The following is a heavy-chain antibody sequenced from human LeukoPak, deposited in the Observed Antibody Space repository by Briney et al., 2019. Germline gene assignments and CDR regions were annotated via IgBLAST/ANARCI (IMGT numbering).Heavy chain of an antibody. J-gene: IGHJ3*02. CDR2: IGIRGDT. Sequence: GGYLRLSCAASGFTFIDYDMHWVRQVIGKGLEWVSAIGIRGDTHYSGSVKGRFTIYRDNAKNSLYLQMNSLRAEDTAVYYCARDRSSGWSDAFDIWGQGTMVTVSS. V-gene: IGHV3-13*01. CDR1: GFTFIDYD. CDR3: ARDRSSGWSDAFDI. D-gene: IGHD6-19*01.